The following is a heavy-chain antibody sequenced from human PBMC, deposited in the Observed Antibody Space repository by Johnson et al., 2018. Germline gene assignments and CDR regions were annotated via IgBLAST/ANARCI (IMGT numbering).Heavy chain of an antibody. Sequence: VQLVQSGGGVVQXGRSLRLXCAASGFTFSSYAMSWVRQAPGKGLEWVSAIRGSGGSTYYADSVKGRFTISRDKSKNTLYLQMNSLRAEDTAVYYCAKDRTYYDILTGYYNSRVGYGMDVWGQGTTVTVSS. V-gene: IGHV3-23*04. J-gene: IGHJ6*02. CDR2: IRGSGGST. CDR1: GFTFSSYA. CDR3: AKDRTYYDILTGYYNSRVGYGMDV. D-gene: IGHD3-9*01.